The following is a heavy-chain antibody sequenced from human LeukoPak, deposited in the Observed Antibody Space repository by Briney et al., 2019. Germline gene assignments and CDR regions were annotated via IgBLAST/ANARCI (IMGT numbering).Heavy chain of an antibody. CDR2: INHSGST. Sequence: PSETLSLTCAVYGGSFSGYYWSWIRQPPGKGLEWIGEINHSGSTNYNPSLKSRVTISVDTSKNQFSLKLSSVTAADTAVYYCARHTRGGATYFDYWGQGTLVTVSS. CDR1: GGSFSGYY. D-gene: IGHD1-26*01. V-gene: IGHV4-34*01. CDR3: ARHTRGGATYFDY. J-gene: IGHJ4*02.